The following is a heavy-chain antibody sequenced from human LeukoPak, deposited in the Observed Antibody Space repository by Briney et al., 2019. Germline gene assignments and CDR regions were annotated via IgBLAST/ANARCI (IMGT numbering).Heavy chain of an antibody. J-gene: IGHJ4*02. Sequence: PGGSLRLSCAASGFTFSSYWMSWVRDAPGKGQEWVANIKQDGREKYYVDSVKGRFTISRDNAKNSLYLQMNSLRAEDTAVYYCARDSLNYYGSGSEWGQGTLVTVSS. CDR2: IKQDGREK. V-gene: IGHV3-7*01. CDR3: ARDSLNYYGSGSE. CDR1: GFTFSSYW. D-gene: IGHD3-10*01.